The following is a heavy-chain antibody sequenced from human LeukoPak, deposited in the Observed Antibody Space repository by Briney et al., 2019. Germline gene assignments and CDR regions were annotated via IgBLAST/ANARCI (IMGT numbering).Heavy chain of an antibody. J-gene: IGHJ3*02. CDR1: GGSISSYY. CDR3: ARPYGSGSYAHDAFDI. D-gene: IGHD3-10*01. Sequence: SETLSLTCTVSGGSISSYYWSWIRQPPGKGLEWIGYIYYSGSTNYNPSLKSRVTISVDTSKNQFSLKLSSVTAADTAVYYCARPYGSGSYAHDAFDIWGQGTMVTVSS. V-gene: IGHV4-59*01. CDR2: IYYSGST.